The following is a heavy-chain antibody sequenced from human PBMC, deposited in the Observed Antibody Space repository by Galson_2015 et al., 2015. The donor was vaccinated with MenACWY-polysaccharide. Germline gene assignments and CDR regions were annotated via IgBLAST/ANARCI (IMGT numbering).Heavy chain of an antibody. V-gene: IGHV4-31*03. CDR2: ISYDGGT. Sequence: LSLTCTVSGDSITSGGYFWSWIRQHPGKGLEWTASISYDGGTYYNPSLKSRVTISVDTPNNQFSLKLNSVTAADTAVYYCARGGRAVSNRNWFDPWGQGTLVTVSS. D-gene: IGHD3-16*01. CDR1: GDSITSGGYF. CDR3: ARGGRAVSNRNWFDP. J-gene: IGHJ5*02.